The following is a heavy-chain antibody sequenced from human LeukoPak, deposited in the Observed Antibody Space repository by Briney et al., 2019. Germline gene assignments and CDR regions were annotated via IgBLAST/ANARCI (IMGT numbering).Heavy chain of an antibody. J-gene: IGHJ4*02. CDR2: ISSSGSTI. V-gene: IGHV3-48*03. CDR1: GFTFSSYE. D-gene: IGHD6-19*01. CDR3: ARDLSSGWYLSSASYYFDY. Sequence: GGSLRLSCAASGFTFSSYEMNWVRQPPGKGLEWVSYISSSGSTIYYADSVKGRFTISRDNAENSLYLQMNSLRAEDTAVYYCARDLSSGWYLSSASYYFDYWGQGTLVTVSS.